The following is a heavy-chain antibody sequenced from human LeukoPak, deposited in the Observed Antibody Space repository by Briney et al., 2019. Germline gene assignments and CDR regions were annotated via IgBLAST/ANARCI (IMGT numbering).Heavy chain of an antibody. D-gene: IGHD3-22*01. CDR2: INPNSGGT. CDR1: GYTFTGYY. CDR3: ARVFHDSSGYYYSFDY. Sequence: ASVKVSCKASGYTFTGYYIHWVRQAPGQGLEWMGLINPNSGGTIYAQKFQGRVTMTRHTSISTAYMDLSRLSSDDTAVYYCARVFHDSSGYYYSFDYWGQGTLVTVSS. V-gene: IGHV1-2*02. J-gene: IGHJ4*02.